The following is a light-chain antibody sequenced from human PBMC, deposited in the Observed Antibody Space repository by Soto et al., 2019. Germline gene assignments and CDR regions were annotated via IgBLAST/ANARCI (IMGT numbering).Light chain of an antibody. J-gene: IGKJ1*01. Sequence: DIKMTQSPSTLSASVGDRVIITCRASQSISHWLAWYQQKPGKAPKLLIYKSSTLQSGVPSRFSGSRSGTEFTLTISSLQTDDFATYYCQQYTSFSWTFGQGTKVDIK. CDR1: QSISHW. CDR3: QQYTSFSWT. V-gene: IGKV1-5*03. CDR2: KSS.